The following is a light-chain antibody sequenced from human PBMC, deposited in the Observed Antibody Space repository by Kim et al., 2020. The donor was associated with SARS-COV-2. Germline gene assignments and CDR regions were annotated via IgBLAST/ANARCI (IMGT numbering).Light chain of an antibody. J-gene: IGLJ2*01. Sequence: GPRVTISCYGSSSNLRNNYVFWYYHVPGMAPKLLIYRKEQRPSGVPDRFSASKSGTSASLTISGLRSEDEADYYCSAWDDSLSGVVFGGGTQLTVL. CDR1: SSNLRNNY. CDR2: RKE. V-gene: IGLV1-47*01. CDR3: SAWDDSLSGVV.